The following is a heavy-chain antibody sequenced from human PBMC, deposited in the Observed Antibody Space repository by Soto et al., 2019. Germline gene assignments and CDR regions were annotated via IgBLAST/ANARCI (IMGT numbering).Heavy chain of an antibody. Sequence: SETLSLTCAVYGGSFSGYYWSWIRQPPGKGLEWIGEIYHSGSTNYNPSLKSRVTISVDTSKNQFSLKLSSVTAADTAVYYCARGSPYSGYAWWGQGTLVTV. CDR2: IYHSGST. D-gene: IGHD5-12*01. J-gene: IGHJ4*02. CDR1: GGSFSGYY. CDR3: ARGSPYSGYAW. V-gene: IGHV4-34*01.